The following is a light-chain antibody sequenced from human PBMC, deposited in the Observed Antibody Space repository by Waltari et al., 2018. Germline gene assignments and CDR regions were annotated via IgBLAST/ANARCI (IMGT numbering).Light chain of an antibody. V-gene: IGLV4-69*01. CDR3: QTGGFGIWV. Sequence: QLMLTQSPSASASLGASVKLTCTLKRGHSDYAIACHQPQPEKGPRYLMKVNSDGSYIKGDGIPDRFSGSSSGAERYLTISSLQSEDEADYYCQTGGFGIWVFGGGTKLTVL. J-gene: IGLJ3*02. CDR1: RGHSDYA. CDR2: VNSDGSY.